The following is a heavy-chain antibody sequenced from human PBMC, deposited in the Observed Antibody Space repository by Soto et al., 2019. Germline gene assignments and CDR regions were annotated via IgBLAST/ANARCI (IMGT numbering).Heavy chain of an antibody. D-gene: IGHD3-10*01. V-gene: IGHV3-53*01. Sequence: EVQLVESGGGLIQPGGSLRLSCAVSGFTVSNNYMSWVRQAPGKGLEGVSVIYSGGYTAYGDSVKGRFTISRDNSKNTLYLQMDGRGAAAPAVFSWAAQPGGGGYWGQGTLVTVSS. CDR2: IYSGGYT. CDR3: AAQPGGGGY. CDR1: GFTVSNNY. J-gene: IGHJ4*02.